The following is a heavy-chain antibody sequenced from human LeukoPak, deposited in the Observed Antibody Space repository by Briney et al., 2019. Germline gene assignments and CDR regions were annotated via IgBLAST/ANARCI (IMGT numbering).Heavy chain of an antibody. J-gene: IGHJ4*02. V-gene: IGHV3-21*01. CDR1: GFTFSSYS. Sequence: GGSLRLSCAASGFTFSSYSMNWVRQAPGKGLEWVSSISSSSSYIYYADSVKGRFTISRDNAKNSLYLQMNSLRAEDTAVYYCARDSSGRDGYNYDFDYWGQGTLVTVPS. CDR2: ISSSSSYI. D-gene: IGHD5-24*01. CDR3: ARDSSGRDGYNYDFDY.